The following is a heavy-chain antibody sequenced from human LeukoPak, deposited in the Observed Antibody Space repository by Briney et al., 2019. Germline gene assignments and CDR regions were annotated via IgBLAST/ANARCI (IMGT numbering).Heavy chain of an antibody. Sequence: SETLSPTCAVYGGSFSGYYWSWIRQPPGKGLEWIGEINHSGSTNYNPSLKSRVTISVDTSKNQFSLKLSSVTAADTAVYYCARCYCSSTSCFSDYWGQGTLVTVSS. D-gene: IGHD2-2*01. CDR2: INHSGST. CDR1: GGSFSGYY. V-gene: IGHV4-34*01. J-gene: IGHJ4*02. CDR3: ARCYCSSTSCFSDY.